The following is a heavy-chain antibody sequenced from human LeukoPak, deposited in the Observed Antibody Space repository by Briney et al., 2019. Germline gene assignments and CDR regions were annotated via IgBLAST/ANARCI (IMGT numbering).Heavy chain of an antibody. CDR3: ASKLYGEARTFDY. CDR1: GASISSGDYL. CDR2: IYYSGST. Sequence: PSQTLSLTCTVSGASISSGDYLWSWTRQPPGMGLEWIGNIYYSGSTNYNASLKSRVTISIGKSKNQFSLKLSSVTAADTAVYYCASKLYGEARTFDYWGQGTLVTVSS. D-gene: IGHD4-17*01. V-gene: IGHV4-30-4*01. J-gene: IGHJ4*02.